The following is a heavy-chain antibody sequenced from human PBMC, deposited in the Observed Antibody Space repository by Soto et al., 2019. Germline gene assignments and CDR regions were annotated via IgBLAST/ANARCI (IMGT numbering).Heavy chain of an antibody. V-gene: IGHV4-39*01. D-gene: IGHD3-10*01. Sequence: QLQLQESGPGLVKPSETLSLTCTVSGGSISTSYYYWGWIRQPPGKGLEWIASIYNSGTTYYNPALKSRVTISVDTSTNQFSLKVTSVTAADTAVYYCARHILIVGENWFDPWGQGTLVTVSS. CDR1: GGSISTSYYY. CDR2: IYNSGTT. J-gene: IGHJ5*02. CDR3: ARHILIVGENWFDP.